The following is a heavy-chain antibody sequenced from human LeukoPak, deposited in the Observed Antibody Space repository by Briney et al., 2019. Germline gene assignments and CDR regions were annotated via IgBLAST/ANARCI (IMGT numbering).Heavy chain of an antibody. J-gene: IGHJ4*02. Sequence: GGSLRLSCAASGFALSSHWMTWVRQVPGRGPEWVANVNRDGSETHYLDSVKGRFTISRDNAKNSLYLQMNSLRAEDTAVYYCARDVGGRGSDYWGQGTLVTVSS. D-gene: IGHD3-3*01. CDR3: ARDVGGRGSDY. V-gene: IGHV3-7*01. CDR2: VNRDGSET. CDR1: GFALSSHW.